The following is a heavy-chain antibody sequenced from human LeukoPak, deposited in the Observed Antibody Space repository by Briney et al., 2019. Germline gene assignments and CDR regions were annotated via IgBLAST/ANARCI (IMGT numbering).Heavy chain of an antibody. CDR3: ASGGYDFWSGYFPHDAFDI. D-gene: IGHD3-3*01. Sequence: SETLSLTCTVSGGSISSSSYYWGWIRQPPGKGLEWIGSIYYSGSTYYNPSLKSRVTISVDTSKNQFSLKLSSVIAADTAVYYCASGGYDFWSGYFPHDAFDIWGQGTMVTVSS. CDR2: IYYSGST. J-gene: IGHJ3*02. V-gene: IGHV4-39*01. CDR1: GGSISSSSYY.